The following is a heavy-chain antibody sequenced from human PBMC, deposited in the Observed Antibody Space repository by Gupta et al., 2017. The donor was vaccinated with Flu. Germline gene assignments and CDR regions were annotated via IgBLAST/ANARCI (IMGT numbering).Heavy chain of an antibody. CDR3: VADGPTFPNQIDY. CDR1: GFTLSSGW. CDR2: IKSKAGGGEI. V-gene: IGHV3-15*01. D-gene: IGHD3-16*01. Sequence: EVQLVESGGGLVKPGGSLRLSCAVSGFTLSSGWMTWVRQAPGKGLEGVGSIKSKAGGGEIDDAAAVQGRFTISRDDSKNTLYLQMKKLKTEDTAVYYCVADGPTFPNQIDYGGQGTLVTVSS. J-gene: IGHJ4*02.